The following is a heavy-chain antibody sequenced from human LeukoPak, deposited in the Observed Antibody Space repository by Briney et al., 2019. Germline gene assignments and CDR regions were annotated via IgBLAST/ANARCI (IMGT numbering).Heavy chain of an antibody. Sequence: PSETLSLTCTVSGGSLSSYSWSWIRQPPGKGLEWIGYIYYSGRTVYNPSLKSRVTISLDPSKNQFSLKLSSVTAADTAVYYCASDYGSGSYRFDFWGQGTLVSVSS. CDR3: ASDYGSGSYRFDF. V-gene: IGHV4-59*01. J-gene: IGHJ4*02. D-gene: IGHD3-10*01. CDR1: GGSLSSYS. CDR2: IYYSGRT.